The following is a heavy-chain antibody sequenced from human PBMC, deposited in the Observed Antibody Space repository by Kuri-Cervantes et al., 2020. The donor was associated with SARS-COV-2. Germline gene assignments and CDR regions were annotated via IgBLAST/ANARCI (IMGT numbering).Heavy chain of an antibody. V-gene: IGHV3-30*04. J-gene: IGHJ4*02. D-gene: IGHD3-3*01. Sequence: GESLKISCEASGCIFSDYAIDWVRQAPGKGLEWVAIISYDGRNTKFADSVKGRFTISRDNSKNTLYLQVISLRAEDTALYYCAKDYFSDTSNYFDYWGQGALVTVSS. CDR3: AKDYFSDTSNYFDY. CDR2: ISYDGRNT. CDR1: GCIFSDYA.